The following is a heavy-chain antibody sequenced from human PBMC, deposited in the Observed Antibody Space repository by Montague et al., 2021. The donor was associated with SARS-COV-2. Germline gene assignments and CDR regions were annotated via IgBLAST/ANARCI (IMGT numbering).Heavy chain of an antibody. CDR1: GFSLTTSGMG. CDR3: AREVWFAEQPPGFDY. CDR2: MYWNDDK. Sequence: PALVKPTQTLTLTCNFSGFSLTTSGMGVGWMRQSPGKALEWLALMYWNDDKRYSPSLKTRLTLTKDTSKNQVVRTMTNMDPADTGTYYCAREVWFAEQPPGFDYWGQGTLVTVSS. D-gene: IGHD3-10*01. V-gene: IGHV2-5*01. J-gene: IGHJ4*02.